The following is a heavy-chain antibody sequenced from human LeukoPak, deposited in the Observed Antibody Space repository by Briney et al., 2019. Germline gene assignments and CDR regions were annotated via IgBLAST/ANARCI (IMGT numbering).Heavy chain of an antibody. CDR2: IYTSGST. V-gene: IGHV4-61*02. Sequence: PSETLSLTCTVSGVSISSGSYYWSWIRQPAGKGLEWIGRIYTSGSTNYNPSLKSRFTISVDTSKNQFSLKLSSVTAADTAVYYCASGVAYGDDDYWGQGTLVTVSS. D-gene: IGHD4-17*01. J-gene: IGHJ4*02. CDR1: GVSISSGSYY. CDR3: ASGVAYGDDDY.